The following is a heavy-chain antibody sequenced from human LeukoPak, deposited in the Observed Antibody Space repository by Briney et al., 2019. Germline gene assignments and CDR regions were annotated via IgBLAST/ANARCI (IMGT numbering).Heavy chain of an antibody. Sequence: GGSLRLSCAASGFTFSSYGMHWVRQAPGKGLEWVAVISYDGSNKYYADSVKGRFTISRDNSKNTLYLQMNSLRAEDTAVYYCARDTDGDYEYYFDYWGQGTLVTVSS. V-gene: IGHV3-30*19. J-gene: IGHJ4*02. D-gene: IGHD4-17*01. CDR3: ARDTDGDYEYYFDY. CDR2: ISYDGSNK. CDR1: GFTFSSYG.